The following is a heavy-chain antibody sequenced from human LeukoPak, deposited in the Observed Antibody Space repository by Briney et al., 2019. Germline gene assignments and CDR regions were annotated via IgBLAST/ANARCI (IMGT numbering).Heavy chain of an antibody. Sequence: PGGSLRLSCAASGFTFSSYEMNWVRQAPGKGLEWVSYISSSGSTIYYADSVKGRFTISRDNAKNSLYLQMNSLRAEDTAVYYCARDPYYRVAVASTREGDDWGQGTLVTVSS. CDR2: ISSSGSTI. CDR1: GFTFSSYE. D-gene: IGHD6-19*01. J-gene: IGHJ4*02. V-gene: IGHV3-48*03. CDR3: ARDPYYRVAVASTREGDD.